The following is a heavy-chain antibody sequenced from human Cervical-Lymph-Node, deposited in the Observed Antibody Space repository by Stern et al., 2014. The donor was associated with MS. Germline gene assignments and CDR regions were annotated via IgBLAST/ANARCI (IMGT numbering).Heavy chain of an antibody. CDR3: ARDRRYSSGVFDY. J-gene: IGHJ4*02. Sequence: VHLVESGAEVKKPGASVTVSCTASGYTFTGYYMHWVRQAPGQGLEWMGWINPNSGGTNYAQKFQGWVTMTRDTSISTAYMELSRLRSDDTAVYYCARDRRYSSGVFDYWGQGTLVTVSS. D-gene: IGHD6-19*01. V-gene: IGHV1-2*04. CDR1: GYTFTGYY. CDR2: INPNSGGT.